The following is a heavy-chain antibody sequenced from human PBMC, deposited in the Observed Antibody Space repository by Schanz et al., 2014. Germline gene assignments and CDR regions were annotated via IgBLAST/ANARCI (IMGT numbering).Heavy chain of an antibody. V-gene: IGHV1-46*03. CDR3: ARGPSTGAFDT. J-gene: IGHJ3*02. Sequence: QVQLVQSGAEVKKPGASVKVSCEASGYTFTSYYIHWFRQAPGQGLEWMGLINPSVGNTNYAQKCRGRVTMTSDTSTSTVYMELSSLRSEDTAVYCCARGPSTGAFDTWGQGTMVTVSS. CDR1: GYTFTSYY. CDR2: INPSVGNT.